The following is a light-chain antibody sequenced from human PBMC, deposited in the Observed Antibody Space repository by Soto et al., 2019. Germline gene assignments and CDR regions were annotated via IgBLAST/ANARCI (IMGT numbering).Light chain of an antibody. J-gene: IGKJ5*01. CDR1: QTINHY. CDR3: QQYENLPT. Sequence: DIQMTQSPSSLSASVGDRCPNTVQASQTINHYLNWYQQKPGRAPKPLIYDASNLEAGVPSRFRGSGSGTDFTFTISRLQPEDIATYYCQQYENLPTFGQGTRLEIK. V-gene: IGKV1-33*01. CDR2: DAS.